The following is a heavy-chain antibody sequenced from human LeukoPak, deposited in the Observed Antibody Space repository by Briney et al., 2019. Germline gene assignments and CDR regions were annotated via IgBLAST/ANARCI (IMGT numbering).Heavy chain of an antibody. CDR1: GFPFSSYS. J-gene: IGHJ4*02. CDR3: ASGYSMDY. V-gene: IGHV3-48*01. Sequence: GGSLRLSCAASGFPFSSYSMSWVRQAPGKGLEWVSYISSSSSTIYYADSVKGRFTISRDNAKNSLYLQMNSLRAEDTAVYYCASGYSMDYWGQGTLVTVSS. CDR2: ISSSSSTI. D-gene: IGHD6-13*01.